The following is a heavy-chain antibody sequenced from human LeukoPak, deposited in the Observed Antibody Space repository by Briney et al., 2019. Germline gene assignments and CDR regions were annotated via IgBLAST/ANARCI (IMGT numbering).Heavy chain of an antibody. J-gene: IGHJ5*02. Sequence: SETLSLTCTVSGGSITSSSYTWGWIRQPPGKGLEWIGTINYSGTTYYNPSLKSRVTISVDTSKNQFSLKLNSVTAADTAVYYCARHLRASGYDYNWFDPWGQGTLVTVSS. CDR3: ARHLRASGYDYNWFDP. CDR1: GGSITSSSYT. V-gene: IGHV4-39*01. D-gene: IGHD5-12*01. CDR2: INYSGTT.